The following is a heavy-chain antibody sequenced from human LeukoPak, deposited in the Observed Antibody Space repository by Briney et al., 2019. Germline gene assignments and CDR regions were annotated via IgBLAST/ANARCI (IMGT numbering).Heavy chain of an antibody. V-gene: IGHV6-1*01. CDR2: TYYRSKWYN. D-gene: IGHD1-26*01. J-gene: IGHJ3*02. CDR3: AKVGATTDAFDI. Sequence: SQTLSLTCAISGDSVSSNSAAWNWIRQSPSRGLEWLGRTYYRSKWYNDYAVSVKSRITINPDTSKNQFSLQLNSVSPEDTAVYYCAKVGATTDAFDIWGQGTMVTVSS. CDR1: GDSVSSNSAA.